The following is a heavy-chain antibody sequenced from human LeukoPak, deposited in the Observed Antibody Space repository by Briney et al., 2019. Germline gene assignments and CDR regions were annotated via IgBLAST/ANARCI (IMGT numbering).Heavy chain of an antibody. CDR3: GRDIHEHLGYGGSTSWYNFDY. V-gene: IGHV1-18*01. CDR2: ISAYNGNT. CDR1: GYTFTTYG. J-gene: IGHJ4*02. Sequence: ASVKVSCKASGYTFTTYGISWVRQAPGQGLEWMGWISAYNGNTDYAQKLQGRVTMATDTSTNTAYMELRSLRSDDTAVYYCGRDIHEHLGYGGSTSWYNFDYWGQGTLVTVSS. D-gene: IGHD2-2*02.